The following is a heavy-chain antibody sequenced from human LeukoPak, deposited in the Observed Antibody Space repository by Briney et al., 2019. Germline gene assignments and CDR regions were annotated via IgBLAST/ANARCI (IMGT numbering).Heavy chain of an antibody. J-gene: IGHJ1*01. CDR3: ARRRYYDSTGYLD. CDR2: IYYSGST. Sequence: SETLSLTCTLSSGSISSSSYYWGWIRQPPGTGLEWLADIYYSGSTYYNPSLKSRVSISIDTSNNHFSLRLSSVTAADTALYYCARRRYYDSTGYLDWGQGTLVTVSS. V-gene: IGHV4-39*02. D-gene: IGHD3-22*01. CDR1: SGSISSSSYY.